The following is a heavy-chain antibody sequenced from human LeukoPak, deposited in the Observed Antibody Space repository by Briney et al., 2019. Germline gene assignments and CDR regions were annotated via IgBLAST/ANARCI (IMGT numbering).Heavy chain of an antibody. CDR1: GFTFSSYS. CDR2: ISSSSSYI. J-gene: IGHJ4*02. D-gene: IGHD6-13*01. Sequence: GGSLRLSCAASGFTFSSYSMNWVRQAPGKGLEWVSSISSSSSYIYYADSVKGRFTISRANAKNSLYLQMNSLRAEDTAVYYCARGGYSSRDPIDYWGQGTLVTVSS. V-gene: IGHV3-21*01. CDR3: ARGGYSSRDPIDY.